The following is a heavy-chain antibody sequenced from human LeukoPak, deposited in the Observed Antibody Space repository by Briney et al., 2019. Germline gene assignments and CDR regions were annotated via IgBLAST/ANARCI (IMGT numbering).Heavy chain of an antibody. CDR1: GGTFSSYA. J-gene: IGHJ6*02. CDR3: ARDDDESYYYYGMDV. CDR2: INAGNGNT. V-gene: IGHV1-3*01. Sequence: ASVKVSCKASGGTFSSYAISWVRQAPGQRLEWMGWINAGNGNTKYSQEFQGRVTITRDTSASTAYMELSTLRSEDTAVYYCARDDDESYYYYGMDVWGQGTTVTVSS.